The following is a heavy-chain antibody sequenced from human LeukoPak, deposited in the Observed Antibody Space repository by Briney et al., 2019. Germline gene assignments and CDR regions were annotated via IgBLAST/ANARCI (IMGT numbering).Heavy chain of an antibody. CDR3: ASGSLASYFDH. CDR2: INPNSDGT. Sequence: ASVKVSCKASGYTFSGYYMHWVRQAPGQGLEWMGWINPNSDGTKYVQKFQGRVAMTRDTSISTAYMELSRLRSDDTAVYYCASGSLASYFDHWGQGTLVTVSS. V-gene: IGHV1-2*02. D-gene: IGHD3-16*01. J-gene: IGHJ4*02. CDR1: GYTFSGYY.